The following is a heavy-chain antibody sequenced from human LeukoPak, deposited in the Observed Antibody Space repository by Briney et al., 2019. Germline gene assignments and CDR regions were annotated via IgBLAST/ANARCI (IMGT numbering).Heavy chain of an antibody. V-gene: IGHV4-59*01. CDR3: ARDRRRELLHAFDI. CDR2: IYYSGST. J-gene: IGHJ3*02. D-gene: IGHD1-26*01. CDR1: GGSISSYY. Sequence: SETLPLTCTVSGGSISSYYWSWIRQPPGKGLEWIGYIYYSGSTNYNPSLKSRVTISVDTSKNQFSLKLSSVTAADTAVYYCARDRRRELLHAFDIWGQGTMVTVSS.